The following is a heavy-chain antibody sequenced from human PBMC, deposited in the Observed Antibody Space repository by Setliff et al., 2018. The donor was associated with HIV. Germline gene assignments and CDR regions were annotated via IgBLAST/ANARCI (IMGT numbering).Heavy chain of an antibody. CDR1: GDLFTSYA. CDR3: ARIVRPSYYYYYYMDV. J-gene: IGHJ6*03. Sequence: ASVKVSCKTSGDLFTSYAFNWVRQAPGQGLEWMGWINPNSGATNYAQNFQDRVSINSDGSTITAYMELSSLRSEDTAVYYCARIVRPSYYYYYYMDVWGKGTTVTVS. CDR2: INPNSGAT. V-gene: IGHV1-18*01. D-gene: IGHD3-10*02.